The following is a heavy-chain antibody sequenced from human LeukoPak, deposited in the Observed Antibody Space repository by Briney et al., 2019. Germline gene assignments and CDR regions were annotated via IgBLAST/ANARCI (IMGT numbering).Heavy chain of an antibody. CDR2: ISHSGST. CDR3: AREGVGSGRGRGDY. D-gene: IGHD3-10*01. V-gene: IGHV4-38-2*02. J-gene: IGHJ4*02. Sequence: KPSETLSLTCTVSGYSISSGYFWGWIRQPPGKGLAWIGSISHSGSTYYNPSLKSRVTISGDTSKNQFSLMLSSVTAADTAVYYCAREGVGSGRGRGDYWGQGTLVTVS. CDR1: GYSISSGYF.